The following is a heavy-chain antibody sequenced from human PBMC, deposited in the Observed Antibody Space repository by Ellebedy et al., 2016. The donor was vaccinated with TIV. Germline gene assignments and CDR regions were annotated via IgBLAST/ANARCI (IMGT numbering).Heavy chain of an antibody. CDR2: ISYDRSNK. D-gene: IGHD5-12*01. Sequence: GESLKISCAASGFTFSSYGMHWVRQAPGKGLEWVAVISYDRSNKYYADSVKGRFTISRDNSKNTLYLQMNSRRAEDTAVYYCAKDRGSGYDHDAFDIWGQGTMVTVSS. CDR1: GFTFSSYG. V-gene: IGHV3-30*18. CDR3: AKDRGSGYDHDAFDI. J-gene: IGHJ3*02.